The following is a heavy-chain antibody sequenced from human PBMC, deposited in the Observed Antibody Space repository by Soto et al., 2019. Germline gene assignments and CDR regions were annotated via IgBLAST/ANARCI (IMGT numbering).Heavy chain of an antibody. V-gene: IGHV1-3*01. CDR1: GYTFTSYA. J-gene: IGHJ6*02. CDR2: INAGNGNT. Sequence: ASVKVSCKASGYTFTSYAMHWVRQAPGQRLEWMGWINAGNGNTKYSQKFQGRVTITRDTSASTAYMELSSLRSEDTAVYYCARVFTAYGDYDYYYYYGMDVWGHGTTVTVSS. D-gene: IGHD4-17*01. CDR3: ARVFTAYGDYDYYYYYGMDV.